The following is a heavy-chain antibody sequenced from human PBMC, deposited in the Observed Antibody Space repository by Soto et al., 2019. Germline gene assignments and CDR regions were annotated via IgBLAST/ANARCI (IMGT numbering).Heavy chain of an antibody. CDR3: ATSPIVTRTYLFDY. CDR1: GYTLTELS. D-gene: IGHD4-4*01. J-gene: IGHJ4*02. Sequence: GASVKVACKVSGYTLTELSMHWVRQAPGKGLEWMGGFDPEDGETIYAQKFRGRVTMTEDTSTDTAYMELSSLRSEDTAVYYCATSPIVTRTYLFDYWGQGTLVTVSS. V-gene: IGHV1-24*01. CDR2: FDPEDGET.